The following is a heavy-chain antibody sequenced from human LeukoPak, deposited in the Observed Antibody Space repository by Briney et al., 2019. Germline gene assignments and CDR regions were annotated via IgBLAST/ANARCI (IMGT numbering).Heavy chain of an antibody. CDR2: VSGNGGST. CDR1: GFTFSSDA. D-gene: IGHD3-22*01. V-gene: IGHV3-23*01. J-gene: IGHJ4*02. Sequence: GGSLRLSCAASGFTFSSDAMSWVRQAPGKGLEWVSAVSGNGGSTYYADSVKGRFTISRDNSKHTLYLQMNSLRAEDTAVYYCAKRETYYYDSSGYWLDYWGQGTLVTVSS. CDR3: AKRETYYYDSSGYWLDY.